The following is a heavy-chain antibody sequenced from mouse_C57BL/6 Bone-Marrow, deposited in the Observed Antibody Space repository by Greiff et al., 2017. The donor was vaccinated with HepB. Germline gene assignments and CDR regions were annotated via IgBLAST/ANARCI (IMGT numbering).Heavy chain of an antibody. CDR3: ARRGIIYYGYDEEGYYAMDY. V-gene: IGHV1-72*01. Sequence: QVQLQQPGAELVKPGASVKLSCKASGYTFTSYWMHWVKQRPGRGLEWIGRIDPNSGGTKYNEKFKSKATLTVDKPSSTAYMQLSSLTSEDAAVYYCARRGIIYYGYDEEGYYAMDYWGQGTSVTVSS. CDR1: GYTFTSYW. D-gene: IGHD2-2*01. CDR2: IDPNSGGT. J-gene: IGHJ4*01.